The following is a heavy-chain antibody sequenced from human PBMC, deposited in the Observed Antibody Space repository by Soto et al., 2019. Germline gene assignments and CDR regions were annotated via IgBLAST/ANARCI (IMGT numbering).Heavy chain of an antibody. CDR3: ARVSHYYDSRGEPFDP. J-gene: IGHJ5*02. CDR1: GGTFSSYA. V-gene: IGHV1-69*12. Sequence: QVQLVQSGAEVKKPGSSVKVSCKASGGTFSSYAISWVRQAPGQGLEWMGGIIPIFGTANYAQKFQGRVTMTADESTSTGDMELSSLRSEDTAVYYCARVSHYYDSRGEPFDPWGQGTLVTVSS. CDR2: IIPIFGTA. D-gene: IGHD3-22*01.